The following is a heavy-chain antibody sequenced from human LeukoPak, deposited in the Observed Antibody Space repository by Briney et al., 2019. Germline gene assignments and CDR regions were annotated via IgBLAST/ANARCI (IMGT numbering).Heavy chain of an antibody. CDR2: FDPEDGET. CDR3: ATHRRIMITFGGVITGLDY. D-gene: IGHD3-16*02. V-gene: IGHV1-24*01. Sequence: ASVKVSCKVSGYTLTGLSMHWVRQAPGKGLEWMGGFDPEDGETIYAQKFQGRVTMTEDTSTDTAYMELSSLRSEDTAVYYCATHRRIMITFGGVITGLDYWGQGTLVTVSS. J-gene: IGHJ4*02. CDR1: GYTLTGLS.